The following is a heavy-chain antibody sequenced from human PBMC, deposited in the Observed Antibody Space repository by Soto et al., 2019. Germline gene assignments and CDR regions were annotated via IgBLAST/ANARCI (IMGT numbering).Heavy chain of an antibody. CDR1: GGSISSGGYS. CDR2: IYHSGST. D-gene: IGHD4-4*01. CDR3: ARVSVTTRNAFDI. Sequence: SETLSLTCAVSGGSISSGGYSWSWIRQPPGKGLEWIGYIYHSGSTYYNPSLKSRVTISVDRSKNQFSLKLSSVTAADTAVYYCARVSVTTRNAFDIWGQGTMVTVSS. V-gene: IGHV4-30-2*01. J-gene: IGHJ3*02.